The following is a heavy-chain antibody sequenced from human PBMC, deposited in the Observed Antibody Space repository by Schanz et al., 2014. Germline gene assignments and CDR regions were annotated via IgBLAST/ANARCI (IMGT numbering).Heavy chain of an antibody. CDR1: GFTFTNYA. CDR2: LSANGDST. V-gene: IGHV3-64*01. J-gene: IGHJ4*02. CDR3: ARKSLVSAHYDS. Sequence: DVQLLESGGGFVQPGGSLRLSCAASGFTFTNYAMSWVRQAPGKGLEWVSGLSANGDSTFYSSSVKGRFTISRDISKNTLYLQMGSLRAEDVAVYYCARKSLVSAHYDSWGQGTLVTVSS. D-gene: IGHD2-21*01.